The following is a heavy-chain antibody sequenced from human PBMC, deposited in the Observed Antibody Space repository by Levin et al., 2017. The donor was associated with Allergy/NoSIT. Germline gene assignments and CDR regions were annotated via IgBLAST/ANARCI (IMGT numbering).Heavy chain of an antibody. CDR1: GFTFSNYG. J-gene: IGHJ4*02. CDR2: MSGINDAT. CDR3: TKGVFDS. Sequence: GGSLRLSCVASGFTFSNYGMNWVRRAPGKGLEWVSLMSGINDATFYADSVKGRFTISRDNSRNTLYLQMNSLRAEDTAVYYCTKGVFDSWGQGTLVTVSA. V-gene: IGHV3-23*01.